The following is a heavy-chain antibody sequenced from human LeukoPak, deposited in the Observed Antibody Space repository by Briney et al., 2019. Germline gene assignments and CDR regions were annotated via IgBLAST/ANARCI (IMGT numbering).Heavy chain of an antibody. J-gene: IGHJ3*02. V-gene: IGHV3-48*01. CDR2: ISSSSSTI. CDR1: GFTFSSYS. CDR3: ARAKRNGFDI. Sequence: PGGSLRLSCAASGFTFSSYSMNWVRQAPGKGLEWVSYISSSSSTIYYADSVKGRFTTSRDNAMNSVYLQMNSLRAEDTAVYYCARAKRNGFDIWGQGTMVTVSS.